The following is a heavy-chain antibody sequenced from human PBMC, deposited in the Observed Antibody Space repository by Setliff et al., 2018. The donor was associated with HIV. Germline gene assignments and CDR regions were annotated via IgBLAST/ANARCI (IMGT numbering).Heavy chain of an antibody. Sequence: HPGGSLRLSCTASGFTFGDYAMSWVRQAPGKGLEWVGFIRSKAYGGTTEYAASVKGRFTISRDDSKSIAYLQMNSLKTEDTAVYYCTRDYCSGGSCYSDYYYYYGMDVWGQGTTVTVSS. V-gene: IGHV3-49*04. CDR1: GFTFGDYA. D-gene: IGHD2-15*01. CDR3: TRDYCSGGSCYSDYYYYYGMDV. CDR2: IRSKAYGGTT. J-gene: IGHJ6*02.